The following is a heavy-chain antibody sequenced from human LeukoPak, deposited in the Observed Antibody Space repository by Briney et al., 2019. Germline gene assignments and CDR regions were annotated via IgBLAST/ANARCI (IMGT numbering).Heavy chain of an antibody. D-gene: IGHD2-2*01. CDR1: GFTFSIYA. J-gene: IGHJ4*02. CDR3: AKHYCSSTSCTLGY. CDR2: ITGNGGST. Sequence: PGGSLRLSCTASGFTFSIYAMSWVRQAPGKGLEWVSAITGNGGSTYYADSVRGRFTISRDNSKNTLYLQMNSLRAEDTAVYYCAKHYCSSTSCTLGYWGQGTLVTVSS. V-gene: IGHV3-23*01.